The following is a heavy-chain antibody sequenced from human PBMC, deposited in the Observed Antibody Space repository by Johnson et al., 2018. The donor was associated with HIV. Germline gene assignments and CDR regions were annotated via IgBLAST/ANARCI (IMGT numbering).Heavy chain of an antibody. CDR2: INWNGGST. J-gene: IGHJ3*02. CDR3: ARVEGSDAFDI. D-gene: IGHD1-1*01. V-gene: IGHV3-20*03. Sequence: MHWVRQAPGKGLEWVSGINWNGGSTGYADSVKGRFTISRDNAKNSLYLQMNSLRAEDTAVYYCARVEGSDAFDIWGQGTMVTVSS.